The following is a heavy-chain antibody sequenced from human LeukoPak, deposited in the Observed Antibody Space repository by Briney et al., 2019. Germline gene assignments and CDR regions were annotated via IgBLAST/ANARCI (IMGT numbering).Heavy chain of an antibody. CDR2: MNPNSGNT. CDR1: GYTFTSYD. Sequence: GASVKVSCKASGYTFTSYDINWVRQATGQGLEWMGWMNPNSGNTGYAQKFQGRVTMTRNTSISTAYMELSSLRSEDTAVYYCAREERVVRGVSDYWGQGTLVTVSS. V-gene: IGHV1-8*01. D-gene: IGHD3-10*01. J-gene: IGHJ4*02. CDR3: AREERVVRGVSDY.